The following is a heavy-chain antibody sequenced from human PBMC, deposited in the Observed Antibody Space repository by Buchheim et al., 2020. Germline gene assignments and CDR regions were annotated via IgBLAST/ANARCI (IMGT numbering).Heavy chain of an antibody. J-gene: IGHJ5*02. CDR3: ARDDSSGWYMYNWFDP. D-gene: IGHD6-19*01. CDR2: IYYSGST. V-gene: IGHV4-39*01. Sequence: QVQLQESGPGLVKPSETLSLTCTVSGGSISSSSYYWGWIRQPPGKGLEWIGSIYYSGSTYYNPSLKSRVTISVDTSKNQFSLKLSSVTAADTAVYYCARDDSSGWYMYNWFDPWGQGTL. CDR1: GGSISSSSYY.